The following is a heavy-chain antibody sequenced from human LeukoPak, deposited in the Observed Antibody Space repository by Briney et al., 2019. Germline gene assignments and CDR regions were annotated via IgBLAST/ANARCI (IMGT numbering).Heavy chain of an antibody. V-gene: IGHV4-34*01. CDR1: GGSFSGYY. Sequence: SETLSLTCAVSGGSFSGYYWSWIRQPPGKGLEWIGEINHSGSTNYYPSLKSRVTISVDTSKNQFSLKLSSVTAADTAVYYCARDDYGSGSYRPYFDYLGRGTLATVS. D-gene: IGHD3-10*01. J-gene: IGHJ4*02. CDR3: ARDDYGSGSYRPYFDY. CDR2: INHSGST.